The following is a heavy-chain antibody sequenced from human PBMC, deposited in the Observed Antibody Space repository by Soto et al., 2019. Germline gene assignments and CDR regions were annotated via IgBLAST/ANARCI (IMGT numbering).Heavy chain of an antibody. D-gene: IGHD3-22*01. V-gene: IGHV1-69*13. Sequence: ASVKVSCKASGGTFSSYAISWVRQAPGQGLEWMGGIIPIFGTANYAQKFQGRVTITADESTSTAYMELSSLRSEDTAVYYCARGSAMIVEEFPFDYWGQGTLVTVSS. CDR1: GGTFSSYA. CDR2: IIPIFGTA. J-gene: IGHJ4*02. CDR3: ARGSAMIVEEFPFDY.